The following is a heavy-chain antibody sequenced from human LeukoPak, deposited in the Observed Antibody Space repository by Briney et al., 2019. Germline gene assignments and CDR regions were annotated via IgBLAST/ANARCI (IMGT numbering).Heavy chain of an antibody. V-gene: IGHV1-18*04. CDR2: ISAYNGNT. D-gene: IGHD1-26*01. Sequence: GASVKVSCKASGYAFNTYGISWVRQAPGQGLEWMGWISAYNGNTNYAQKLQGRVTMTTDTSTSTAYMELRSLRSDDTAVYYCARGPPRVGELLDYYYYYGMDVWGQGTTVTVSS. CDR1: GYAFNTYG. J-gene: IGHJ6*02. CDR3: ARGPPRVGELLDYYYYYGMDV.